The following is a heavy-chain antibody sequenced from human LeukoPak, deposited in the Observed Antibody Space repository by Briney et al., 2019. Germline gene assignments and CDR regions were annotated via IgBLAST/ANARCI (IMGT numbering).Heavy chain of an antibody. CDR1: GGSISSGDYY. CDR2: TFYSGST. Sequence: SETLSLTCTVSGGSISSGDYYWSWIRQHPGKGLEWIGYTFYSGSTYYNPSLKSRVTISVDTSKNQFSLRLSSVTAADTAVYYCARDRHYYDSSGLNRAFDPWGQGTLVTVSS. CDR3: ARDRHYYDSSGLNRAFDP. D-gene: IGHD3-22*01. V-gene: IGHV4-31*03. J-gene: IGHJ5*02.